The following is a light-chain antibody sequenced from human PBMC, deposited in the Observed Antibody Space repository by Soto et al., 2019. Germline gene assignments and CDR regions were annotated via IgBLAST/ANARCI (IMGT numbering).Light chain of an antibody. CDR1: QSVSSN. J-gene: IGKJ5*01. CDR2: GAS. V-gene: IGKV3-15*01. CDR3: QQRSNWPIT. Sequence: IVMTQSPATLSVSPGERATLSCRASQSVSSNLAWYQQKPGQAPRLLIYGASTRATGIPARFSGSGSGTDFTLTISSLEPEDFAVYYCQQRSNWPITFGQGTRLEI.